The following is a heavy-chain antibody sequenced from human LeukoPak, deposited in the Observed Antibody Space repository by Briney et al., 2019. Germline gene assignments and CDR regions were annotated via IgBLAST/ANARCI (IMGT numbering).Heavy chain of an antibody. J-gene: IGHJ5*02. V-gene: IGHV4-34*01. CDR3: ARRLPYYYASGNRNWFDP. D-gene: IGHD3-10*01. CDR1: GESFTTFY. CDR2: INHSGST. Sequence: SETLSLTCAVYGESFTTFYWGWIRQPPGKGLEWIGEINHSGSTTYNPSLKSRVTISVDTSKNQFSLNLSSVTAADTAVYYCARRLPYYYASGNRNWFDPWGQGTLVTVSS.